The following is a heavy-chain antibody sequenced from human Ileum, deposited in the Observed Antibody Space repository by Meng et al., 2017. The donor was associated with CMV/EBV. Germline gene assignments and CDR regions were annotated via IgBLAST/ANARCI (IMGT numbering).Heavy chain of an antibody. CDR2: IHPTGTT. CDR1: GGSLTSYY. V-gene: IGHV4-4*07. Sequence: LQRTESGPRLPQPSETLSLTCTVTGGSLTSYYWTWIRQPAGKGLEWIGRIHPTGTTDDNPSLRSRVSMSLDKSKNQFSLKLTSVTAADTAVYYCARAAARGVPVDLWGQGTLVTVSS. CDR3: ARAAARGVPVDL. D-gene: IGHD3-10*01. J-gene: IGHJ5*02.